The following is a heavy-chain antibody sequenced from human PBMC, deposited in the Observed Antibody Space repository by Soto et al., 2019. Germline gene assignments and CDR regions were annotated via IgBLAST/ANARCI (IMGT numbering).Heavy chain of an antibody. Sequence: QVQLVESGGGVVQPGRSLRLSCAASGFTFSSYGMHWVRQAPGKGLEWVAVISYDGTNKYYADSVKGRFTISRDNSQNTIYLQMNSLRAEDTAVYYCAKDYSREWYGLDYWGQGIPFTVSS. D-gene: IGHD6-19*01. CDR1: GFTFSSYG. CDR2: ISYDGTNK. CDR3: AKDYSREWYGLDY. J-gene: IGHJ4*02. V-gene: IGHV3-30*18.